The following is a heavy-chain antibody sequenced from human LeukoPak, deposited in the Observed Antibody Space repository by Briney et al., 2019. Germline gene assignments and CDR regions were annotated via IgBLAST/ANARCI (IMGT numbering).Heavy chain of an antibody. V-gene: IGHV1-18*01. CDR3: ARVGLSGWGSYRPDY. D-gene: IGHD3-16*02. CDR1: GYTFTSYG. Sequence: ASVKVSCKASGYTFTSYGISWVRQAPGQGLEWMGWISAYNGNTNYAQKLQGRVTMTTDTSTSTAYMELRSLRSDDTAVYYCARVGLSGWGSYRPDYWGQGTLVTVSS. J-gene: IGHJ4*02. CDR2: ISAYNGNT.